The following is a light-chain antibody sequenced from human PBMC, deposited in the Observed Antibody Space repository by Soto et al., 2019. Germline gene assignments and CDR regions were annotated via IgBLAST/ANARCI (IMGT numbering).Light chain of an antibody. CDR1: QSISSW. Sequence: DIQMTQSPSTLSASVGDRVTITCRASQSISSWLAWYQQKPGKAPKLLIYDASSLQSGVPSRFSGSGSGTGFTLTISSLQPEDFATYFCLQHNTYIGTWTFGQGTKV. CDR3: LQHNTYIGTWT. V-gene: IGKV1-5*01. CDR2: DAS. J-gene: IGKJ1*01.